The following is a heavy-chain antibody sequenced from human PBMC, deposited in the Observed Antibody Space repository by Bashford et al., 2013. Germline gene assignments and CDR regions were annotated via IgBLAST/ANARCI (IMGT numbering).Heavy chain of an antibody. CDR1: GGVHQQWWWTT. CDR3: ARTLGGSNWGSRSWYFDL. D-gene: IGHD7-27*01. Sequence: SETLSLTCSVSGGVHQQWWWTTGVGSGSPPEGTGVDWAYLLAVGPPTTTPPLKSRVIMSVDTAKNQXSLRLSSVSVADTAVYYCARTLGGSNWGSRSWYFDLWGRGTLVTVSS. CDR2: LLAVGPP. J-gene: IGHJ2*01. V-gene: IGHV4-61*02.